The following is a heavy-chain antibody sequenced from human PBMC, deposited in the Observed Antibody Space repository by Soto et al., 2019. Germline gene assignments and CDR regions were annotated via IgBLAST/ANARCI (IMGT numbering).Heavy chain of an antibody. Sequence: PGGSLRLSCAASGFTFRSYAMSWVRQAPGEGLEWVSAISGSGGSTYYADSVKGRFTISRDNSKNTLYLQMNSLRAEDTAVYYYAPSMSVPDYWGQGTLVTVSS. J-gene: IGHJ4*02. D-gene: IGHD3-10*01. CDR1: GFTFRSYA. CDR2: ISGSGGST. CDR3: APSMSVPDY. V-gene: IGHV3-23*01.